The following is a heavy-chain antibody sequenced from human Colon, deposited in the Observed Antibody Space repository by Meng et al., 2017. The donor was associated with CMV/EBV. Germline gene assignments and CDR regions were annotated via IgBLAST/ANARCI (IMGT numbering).Heavy chain of an antibody. Sequence: SLKISCAASGFKFSYHTIHWVRQAPGKGLEWVALISYDGSTKYYVDSVKGRFNISRDNSDNTVYLQMDSLRRDDSGTYYCAKENVAVAGTSFDYWGPGARVTVSS. CDR3: AKENVAVAGTSFDY. D-gene: IGHD6-19*01. CDR2: ISYDGSTK. CDR1: GFKFSYHT. V-gene: IGHV3-30*18. J-gene: IGHJ4*02.